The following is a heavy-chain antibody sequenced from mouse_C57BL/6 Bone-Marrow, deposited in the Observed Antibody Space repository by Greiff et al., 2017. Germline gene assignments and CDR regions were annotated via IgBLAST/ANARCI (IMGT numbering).Heavy chain of an antibody. Sequence: DVHLVESGGGLAKPGGSLKLSCAASGFTFSDYGMHWVRQAPGPGLEWVAYISSGSSTIYYADTVQGRFTFSRANAKSTLFLQMTSLRSEETAVDYCARDGCHNPAWFAYWGQGTLVTVSA. V-gene: IGHV5-17*01. J-gene: IGHJ3*01. CDR1: GFTFSDYG. D-gene: IGHD2-3*01. CDR2: ISSGSSTI. CDR3: ARDGCHNPAWFAY.